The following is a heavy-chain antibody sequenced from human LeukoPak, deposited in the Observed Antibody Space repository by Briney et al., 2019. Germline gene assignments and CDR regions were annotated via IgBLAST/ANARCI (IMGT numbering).Heavy chain of an antibody. J-gene: IGHJ6*03. V-gene: IGHV3-74*01. Sequence: GGSLRLSCAASGLTFSSYLMHWVRQAPGRGLVRVSRINGDGSRISYAGTVRGGFTISRDKDKNTLYLQINSLRAEDTPLCYFAREGQMYYNMDVWDKGTTVTVS. D-gene: IGHD5-24*01. CDR1: GLTFSSYL. CDR2: INGDGSRI. CDR3: AREGQMYYNMDV.